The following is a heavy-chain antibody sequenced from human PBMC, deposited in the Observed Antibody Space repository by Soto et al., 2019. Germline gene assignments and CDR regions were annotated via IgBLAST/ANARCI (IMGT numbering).Heavy chain of an antibody. J-gene: IGHJ4*02. CDR3: ARAPLTHDYSNYEGSPFDY. CDR2: IYYSGST. CDR1: GGSISSGGYY. Sequence: SETLSLTCSVSGGSISSGGYYWSWIRQHPGKGLEWIGYIYYSGSTYYNPSLKSRVTISVDTSKNQFSLKLSSVTAADTAVYYCARAPLTHDYSNYEGSPFDYWGQGTLVTVSS. D-gene: IGHD4-4*01. V-gene: IGHV4-31*03.